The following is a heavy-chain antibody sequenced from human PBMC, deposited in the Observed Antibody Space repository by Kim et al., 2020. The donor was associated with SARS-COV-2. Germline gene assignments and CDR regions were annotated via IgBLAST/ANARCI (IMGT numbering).Heavy chain of an antibody. D-gene: IGHD2-2*01. J-gene: IGHJ3*02. Sequence: IGSTDYTPSLRSRVTISVDTSKNQCSLNLSSVTAADTAVYYCASGEEVGIWGQGTMGTVSS. CDR3: ASGEEVGI. V-gene: IGHV4-34*01. CDR2: IGST.